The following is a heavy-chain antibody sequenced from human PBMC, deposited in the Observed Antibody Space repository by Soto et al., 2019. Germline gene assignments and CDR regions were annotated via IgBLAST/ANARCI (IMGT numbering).Heavy chain of an antibody. CDR3: ASGHERIVATH. D-gene: IGHD5-12*01. CDR2: VKDGGST. CDR1: GGSLTGYY. V-gene: IGHV4-34*01. Sequence: PSETLSLTCTVNGGSLTGYYWSWIRQPPGKGLEWIGEVKDGGSTNYSPSLRGRVSISADTSKNHFSLRLNSVTAADTAVYFCASGHERIVATHWDQGAXVTVSS. J-gene: IGHJ1*01.